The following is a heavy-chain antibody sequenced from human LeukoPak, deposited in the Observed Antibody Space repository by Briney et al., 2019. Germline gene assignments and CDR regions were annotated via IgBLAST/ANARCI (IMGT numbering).Heavy chain of an antibody. J-gene: IGHJ4*02. CDR3: ATFRCSGGSCYSGWRFDY. D-gene: IGHD2-15*01. V-gene: IGHV7-4-1*02. Sequence: ASVKVSCKASGYTFTGYYMHWVRQAPGQGLEWMGWINTNTGNPTYAQGFTGRFVFSLDTSVSTAYLQISSLKAEDTAVYYCATFRCSGGSCYSGWRFDYWGQGTLVTVSS. CDR2: INTNTGNP. CDR1: GYTFTGYY.